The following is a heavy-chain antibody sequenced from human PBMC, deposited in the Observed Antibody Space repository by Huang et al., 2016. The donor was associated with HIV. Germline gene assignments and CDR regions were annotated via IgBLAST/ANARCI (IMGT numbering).Heavy chain of an antibody. CDR2: INPSGAST. Sequence: QVQLVQSGAEVKKPGASVKISCKASGYTFTTYHLQWVRQAPGQGLEWMGMINPSGASTRYAQTFQGRGTMTSDPSTSTVYMELSSLTPEDTAVYYCARALLLFGLGSPLDFWGQGSLVTVSS. CDR1: GYTFTTYH. J-gene: IGHJ4*02. CDR3: ARALLLFGLGSPLDF. D-gene: IGHD3-10*01. V-gene: IGHV1-46*01.